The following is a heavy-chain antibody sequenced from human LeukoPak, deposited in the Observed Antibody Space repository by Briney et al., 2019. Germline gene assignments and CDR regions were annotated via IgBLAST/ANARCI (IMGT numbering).Heavy chain of an antibody. CDR2: INHSGST. CDR3: ARSRQQLVRAPDY. D-gene: IGHD6-13*01. Sequence: SETLSLTCAVYGVSLSGYYWSWIRQPPRKGLEWIGDINHSGSTNYTPSLKSRVTISVATSKNQFSLTLSSVTAADTAAYYCARSRQQLVRAPDYWGQGTLVTVSS. J-gene: IGHJ4*02. V-gene: IGHV4-34*01. CDR1: GVSLSGYY.